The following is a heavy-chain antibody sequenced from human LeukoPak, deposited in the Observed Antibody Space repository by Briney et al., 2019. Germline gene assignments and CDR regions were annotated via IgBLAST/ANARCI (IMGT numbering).Heavy chain of an antibody. CDR3: ARDLSHTFDY. J-gene: IGHJ4*02. Sequence: GGSLRLSCAASGFAFSSSWMLWVRHAPGKGLVWVSRINSDGTYTNYADSVKGRFTISRDNAKNTLYLQMNSLGAEDTAVYYCARDLSHTFDYWGQGTLVTVSS. V-gene: IGHV3-74*01. CDR1: GFAFSSSW. CDR2: INSDGTYT.